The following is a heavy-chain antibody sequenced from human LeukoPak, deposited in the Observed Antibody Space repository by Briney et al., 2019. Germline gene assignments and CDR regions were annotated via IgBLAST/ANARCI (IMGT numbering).Heavy chain of an antibody. CDR1: GGSISSSGSY. Sequence: PSETLSLTCTVSGGSISSSGSYWGWIRQPPGKGPEWIGSIYYSGNTYNPSLKSRVTISVDTSKNQFSLNLTSVNAADTAVYHCARVMAARREDLNWFDPWGQGTLVTVSS. D-gene: IGHD6-6*01. V-gene: IGHV4-39*07. J-gene: IGHJ5*02. CDR3: ARVMAARREDLNWFDP. CDR2: IYYSGNT.